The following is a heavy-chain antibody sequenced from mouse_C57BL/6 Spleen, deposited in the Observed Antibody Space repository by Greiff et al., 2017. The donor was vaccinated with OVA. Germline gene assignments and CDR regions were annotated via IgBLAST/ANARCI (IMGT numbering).Heavy chain of an antibody. V-gene: IGHV1-82*01. D-gene: IGHD2-4*01. J-gene: IGHJ3*01. CDR2: IYPGDGDT. Sequence: VQGVESGPELVKPGASVKISCKASGYAFSSSWMNWVKQRPGKGLEWIGRIYPGDGDTNYNGKFKGKATLTADKSSSTAYMQLSSLTSEDSAVYFCAIYYDYDWFAYWGQGTLVTVSA. CDR1: GYAFSSSW. CDR3: AIYYDYDWFAY.